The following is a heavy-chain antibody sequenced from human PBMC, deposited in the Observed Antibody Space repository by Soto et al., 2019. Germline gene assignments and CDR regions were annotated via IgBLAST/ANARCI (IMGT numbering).Heavy chain of an antibody. V-gene: IGHV1-69*01. CDR2: IIPMYGPA. D-gene: IGHD3-10*01. Sequence: QVPLVQSGAEVKKPGSSVTVSCKASGGTFSSYAIHWVRQAPGQGLEWMGGIIPMYGPAKYAQRFQGRVTITADESTTTVYMDLTSLASQDTPVYYCARVTSMVRGVIDNWFDPWGHGTLVTVSS. J-gene: IGHJ5*02. CDR3: ARVTSMVRGVIDNWFDP. CDR1: GGTFSSYA.